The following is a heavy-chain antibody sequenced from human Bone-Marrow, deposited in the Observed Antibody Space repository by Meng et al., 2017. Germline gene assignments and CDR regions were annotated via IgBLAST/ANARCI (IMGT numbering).Heavy chain of an antibody. CDR1: GYTFTGYY. CDR2: INTNTGNP. J-gene: IGHJ4*02. Sequence: ASVKVSCKASGYTFTGYYMHWVRQAPGQGLEWMGRINTNTGNPTYAQGFTGRFVFSLDTSVSTAYLQISSLKAEDTAVYYCARGLHYYDFWSGYYPFDYWGQGTLVTVSS. D-gene: IGHD3-3*01. V-gene: IGHV7-4-1*02. CDR3: ARGLHYYDFWSGYYPFDY.